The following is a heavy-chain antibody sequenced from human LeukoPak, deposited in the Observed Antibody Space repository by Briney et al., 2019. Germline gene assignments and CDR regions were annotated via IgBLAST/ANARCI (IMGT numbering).Heavy chain of an antibody. J-gene: IGHJ4*02. CDR2: ISAYNGNT. V-gene: IGHV1-18*01. Sequence: ASVKVSCKASGYTFTSYGISWVRQAPGQGLEWMGWISAYNGNTNYAQKLQGRVTMTTDTSTSTAYMELRRLRSDDTAVYYCARALGYCISTSCPIDYWGQGTLVTVSS. CDR1: GYTFTSYG. CDR3: ARALGYCISTSCPIDY. D-gene: IGHD2-2*01.